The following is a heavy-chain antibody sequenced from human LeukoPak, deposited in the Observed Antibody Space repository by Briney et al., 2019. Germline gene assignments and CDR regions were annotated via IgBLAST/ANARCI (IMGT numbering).Heavy chain of an antibody. CDR2: ISSSGSTI. D-gene: IGHD2-2*01. CDR1: GITLSNYG. Sequence: SGGSLRLSCAVSGITLSNYGMSWVRQAPGKGLEWVSYISSSGSTIYYADSVKGRFTISRDNAKNSLYLQMNSLRAEDTAVYYCARDFRSCSSTSCYAGVVWFDPWGQGTLVTVSS. CDR3: ARDFRSCSSTSCYAGVVWFDP. J-gene: IGHJ5*02. V-gene: IGHV3-11*01.